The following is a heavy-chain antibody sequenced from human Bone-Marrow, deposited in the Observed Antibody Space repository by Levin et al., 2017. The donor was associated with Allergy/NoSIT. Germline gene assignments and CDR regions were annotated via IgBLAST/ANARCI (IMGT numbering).Heavy chain of an antibody. J-gene: IGHJ4*02. CDR1: GFPFSSYG. CDR2: IWYDGSNK. V-gene: IGHV3-33*01. CDR3: ARDSNVMTGYCDS. D-gene: IGHD3-9*01. Sequence: SCAASGFPFSSYGMHWVRQGPGKGLEWVASIWYDGSNKYYGDSVQGRFTISRDNSKNTVDLEMNDLRAEDTAVYYCARDSNVMTGYCDSWGQGSRVIVSS.